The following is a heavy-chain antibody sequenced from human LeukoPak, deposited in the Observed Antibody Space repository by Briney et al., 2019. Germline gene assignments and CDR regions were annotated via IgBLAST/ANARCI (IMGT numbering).Heavy chain of an antibody. CDR1: GGSISSYY. CDR2: IYSSGST. CDR3: ARVSYSSGWD. V-gene: IGHV4-4*07. J-gene: IGHJ4*02. Sequence: SETLALMCTVSGGSISSYYWSWIRQPAGKGLEWIGRIYSSGSTNYNPSLKSRVTMSVDTSKNQFSLKLSSVTAADTAVYYCARVSYSSGWDWGQGTLVTVSS. D-gene: IGHD6-19*01.